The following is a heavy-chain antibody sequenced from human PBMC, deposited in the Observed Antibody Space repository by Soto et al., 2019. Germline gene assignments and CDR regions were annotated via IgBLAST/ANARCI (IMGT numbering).Heavy chain of an antibody. CDR1: GFTFSRYY. CDR3: ARDDGLSSTHVKAFDL. Sequence: EVQLVESGGGLVEPGGSLSLSCAASGFTFSRYYMNCVRQATGKGLEWFSSISTTSSYTHYADSLKGRFTISRDNAKKLLYLQMNSLRAEDTAVYYCARDDGLSSTHVKAFDLWGQGRKVNVSS. J-gene: IGHJ3*01. V-gene: IGHV3-21*02. CDR2: ISTTSSYT. D-gene: IGHD2-2*01.